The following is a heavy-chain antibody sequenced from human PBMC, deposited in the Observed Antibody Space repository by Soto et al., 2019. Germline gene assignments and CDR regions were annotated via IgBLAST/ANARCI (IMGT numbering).Heavy chain of an antibody. D-gene: IGHD3-9*01. J-gene: IGHJ4*02. CDR2: IIPIFGTA. CDR3: ARGRFTDFDWLLFLDY. V-gene: IGHV1-69*06. CDR1: GGTFSSYA. Sequence: RASVKVSCKASGGTFSSYAISWVRQAPGQGLEWMGGIIPIFGTANYAQKFQGRVTITADKSTSTAYMELSSLRSEDTAVYYCARGRFTDFDWLLFLDYWGQGTLVTVSS.